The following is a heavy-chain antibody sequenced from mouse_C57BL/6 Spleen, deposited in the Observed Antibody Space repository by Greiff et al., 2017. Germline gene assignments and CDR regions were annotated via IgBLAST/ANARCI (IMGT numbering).Heavy chain of an antibody. D-gene: IGHD1-1*01. Sequence: QVQLQQSGAELMKPGASVKLSCKATGYTFTGYWIEWVKQRPGHGLEWIGEILPGSGSTNYNENFKGKATFTAATSSNTAYMQLSSLTTEDSAIYYCARREVYYGSAGFAYWGQGTLVTVSA. CDR1: GYTFTGYW. CDR3: ARREVYYGSAGFAY. CDR2: ILPGSGST. J-gene: IGHJ3*01. V-gene: IGHV1-9*01.